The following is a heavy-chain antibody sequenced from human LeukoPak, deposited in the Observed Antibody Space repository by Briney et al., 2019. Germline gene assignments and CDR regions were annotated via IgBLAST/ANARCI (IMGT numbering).Heavy chain of an antibody. V-gene: IGHV1-18*01. CDR3: ARDRCSGGSCYQVTGGY. CDR2: ISAYNGNT. Sequence: ASVKVSCKASGYTFTSYGISWVRQAPGQGLEWMGWISAYNGNTNDAQKLQGRVTMTTDTSTSTAYMELRSLRSDDTAVYYCARDRCSGGSCYQVTGGYWGQGTLVTVSS. D-gene: IGHD2-15*01. CDR1: GYTFTSYG. J-gene: IGHJ4*02.